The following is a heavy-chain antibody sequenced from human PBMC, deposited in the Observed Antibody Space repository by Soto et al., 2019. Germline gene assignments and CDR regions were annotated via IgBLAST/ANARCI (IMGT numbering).Heavy chain of an antibody. CDR2: INSDGSST. CDR1: GFTFRSYW. V-gene: IGHV3-74*01. Sequence: PGGSLRLSCAASGFTFRSYWMHWVRQAPGKGLVWVSHINSDGSSTNYADSVKGRFTISRDNAKNTLFLQMNSLGTEDTAVYYCARDETQTFRSFVHYYGVDVWGQGTTVTVS. J-gene: IGHJ6*02. CDR3: ARDETQTFRSFVHYYGVDV. D-gene: IGHD3-10*01.